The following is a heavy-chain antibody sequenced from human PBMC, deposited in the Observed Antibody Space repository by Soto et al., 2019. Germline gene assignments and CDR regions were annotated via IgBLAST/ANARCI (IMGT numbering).Heavy chain of an antibody. V-gene: IGHV4-59*08. CDR1: GGSISSYY. Sequence: SETLSLTYTASGGSISSYYWSWIRQPPGKGLEWIGYIYYSGSTNYNPSLKSRVTISVDTSKNQFSLKLSSVTAADTAVYYCARHITMVRGDPDAFDIWGQGTMVTVSS. D-gene: IGHD3-10*01. CDR2: IYYSGST. J-gene: IGHJ3*02. CDR3: ARHITMVRGDPDAFDI.